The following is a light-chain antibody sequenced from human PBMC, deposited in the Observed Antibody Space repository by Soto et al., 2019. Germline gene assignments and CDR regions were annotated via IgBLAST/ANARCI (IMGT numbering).Light chain of an antibody. V-gene: IGLV1-44*01. CDR1: SSNIGSNP. J-gene: IGLJ3*02. Sequence: QSVLTQPPSASGTPGQRVTISCSGSSSNIGSNPVNWYQQLPGTAPKLLIYSDDHRSSGVPDRFSGSKSGTSASLAIDGLQSEDEADYYCASWDDSLSGDWVFGGGTKLTVL. CDR2: SDD. CDR3: ASWDDSLSGDWV.